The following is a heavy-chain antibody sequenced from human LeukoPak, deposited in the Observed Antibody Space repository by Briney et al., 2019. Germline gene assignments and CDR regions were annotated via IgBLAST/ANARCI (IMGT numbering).Heavy chain of an antibody. CDR3: ARHYYDSSGDY. CDR1: GGSISSSSYY. Sequence: PSETLSLTCTVSGGSISSSSYYWGWIRQPPGKGLEWIGSIYYSGSTYYNPSLKSRVTISVDTSKNQFSLKLSSVTAADTAVYYCARHYYDSSGDYWGQGTLVTVSS. J-gene: IGHJ4*02. D-gene: IGHD3-22*01. CDR2: IYYSGST. V-gene: IGHV4-39*01.